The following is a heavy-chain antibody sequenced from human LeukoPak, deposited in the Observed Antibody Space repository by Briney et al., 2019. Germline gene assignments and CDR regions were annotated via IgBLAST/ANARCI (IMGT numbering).Heavy chain of an antibody. CDR1: GGSISSSN. CDR2: ISASETSI. J-gene: IGHJ4*02. V-gene: IGHV3-48*03. Sequence: LSLTCAVSGGSISSSNWWSWVRQAPGKGLEWVSQISASETSIKYADSVRGRFTISRDNVKNSVYLQMNSLRAEDTAIYYCVRDNLENQWLERSYWGQGTPVTVSS. D-gene: IGHD6-19*01. CDR3: VRDNLENQWLERSY.